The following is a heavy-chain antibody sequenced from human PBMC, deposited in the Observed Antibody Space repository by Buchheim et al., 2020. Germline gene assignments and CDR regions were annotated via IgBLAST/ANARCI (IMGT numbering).Heavy chain of an antibody. J-gene: IGHJ4*02. CDR2: ISYDGSNK. V-gene: IGHV3-30*04. Sequence: QVQLVESGGGVVQPGRSLRLSCAASGFTFSSYAMHWVRQAPGKGLEWVAVISYDGSNKYYADSVKGRFTISRDNSKNTLYLQMNSLRAEDTAVYYCAKGAYCGGDCYSFFDYWGQGTL. CDR1: GFTFSSYA. CDR3: AKGAYCGGDCYSFFDY. D-gene: IGHD2-21*02.